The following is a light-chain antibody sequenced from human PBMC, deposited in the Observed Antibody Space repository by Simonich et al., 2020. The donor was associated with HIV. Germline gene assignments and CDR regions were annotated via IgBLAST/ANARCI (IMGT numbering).Light chain of an antibody. CDR3: QQYGSSPTWT. V-gene: IGKV3-15*01. Sequence: EIVMTQSPATLSVSPGERATLSCRASQSVRSNLAWYQQKPGQAPRLLIYGTTTRATGSPARFSGSGSGIEFTLTISSMQSEDFAVYYCQQYGSSPTWTFGQGTKVEIK. CDR1: QSVRSN. J-gene: IGKJ1*01. CDR2: GTT.